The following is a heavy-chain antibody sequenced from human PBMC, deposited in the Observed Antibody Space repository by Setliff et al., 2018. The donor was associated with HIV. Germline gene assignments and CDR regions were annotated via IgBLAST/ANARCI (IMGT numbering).Heavy chain of an antibody. D-gene: IGHD2-2*01. CDR2: VSYSGST. J-gene: IGHJ5*02. CDR3: ARRKGYCSGPSCLEFSWFDP. CDR1: GGSISSSSSY. Sequence: TLSLTCTVSGGSISSSSSYWGWTRQPPGRGLEWIGSVSYSGSTYYNPSLKSRVTISVDTSKNQVSLKLSSVTAADTAVYYCARRKGYCSGPSCLEFSWFDPWGQGTLVTVSS. V-gene: IGHV4-39*01.